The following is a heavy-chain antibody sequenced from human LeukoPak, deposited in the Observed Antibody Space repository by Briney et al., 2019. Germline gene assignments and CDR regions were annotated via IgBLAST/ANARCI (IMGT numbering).Heavy chain of an antibody. CDR2: ISAYNGNT. J-gene: IGHJ6*02. Sequence: ASVKVSCKASGYTFTSYGISWVRQAPGQGLEWMGWISAYNGNTNYAQKLQGRVTMTTDTSTSTAYMELRSLRSDDTAVYYCARERGITMVRGVINYYGMDVWGQGTTVTVSS. V-gene: IGHV1-18*01. CDR3: ARERGITMVRGVINYYGMDV. D-gene: IGHD3-10*01. CDR1: GYTFTSYG.